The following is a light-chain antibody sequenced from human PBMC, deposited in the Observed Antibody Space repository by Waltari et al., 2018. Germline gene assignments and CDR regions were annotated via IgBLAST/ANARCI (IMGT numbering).Light chain of an antibody. CDR2: AAS. V-gene: IGKV1-9*01. Sequence: IQLTQSPSSLSDSVGDRVTITCRASQGISYFLAWYQQKPGKAPKVLIYAASTLQSGVPSRFSRSGSGTDFTLAISSLQPEDFATYYCQHLNSSPPLFGGGTKVEIK. CDR3: QHLNSSPPL. CDR1: QGISYF. J-gene: IGKJ4*02.